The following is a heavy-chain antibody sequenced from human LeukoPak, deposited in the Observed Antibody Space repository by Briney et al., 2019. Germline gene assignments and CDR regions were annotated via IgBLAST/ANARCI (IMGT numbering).Heavy chain of an antibody. CDR1: GFTVSSYY. CDR2: IYSGGST. D-gene: IGHD4-23*01. J-gene: IGHJ4*02. Sequence: GGTLRLSCAASGFTVSSYYMSWVRQAPGKGLEWVSLIYSGGSTYYADSVKGRFTISRDNSKNTLYLQMNSLRAEDTAVYYCARRAGGYSHPYDYWGQGTLVTVSS. CDR3: ARRAGGYSHPYDY. V-gene: IGHV3-53*01.